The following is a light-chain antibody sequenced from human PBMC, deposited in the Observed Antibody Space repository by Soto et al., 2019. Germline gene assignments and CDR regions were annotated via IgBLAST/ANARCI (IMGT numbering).Light chain of an antibody. CDR2: EVS. CDR1: STDVGGYNY. V-gene: IGLV2-8*01. Sequence: QSALTQPPSASGSAGQSVTISCTGTSTDVGGYNYVSWYQQHPGKAPKLMIYEVSKRPSGVPDRFSGFKSGNTASLTVSGLQAEDEADYYCSSYAGNNIHYVFGTGTKLTVL. J-gene: IGLJ1*01. CDR3: SSYAGNNIHYV.